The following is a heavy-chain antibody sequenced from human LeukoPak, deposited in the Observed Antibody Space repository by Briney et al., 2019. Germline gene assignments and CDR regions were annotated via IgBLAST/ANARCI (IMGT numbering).Heavy chain of an antibody. CDR2: ISFDGSQK. Sequence: PGGSLRLSCAASGFTFSNYGMHWVRQAPRKGLEWVAFISFDGSQKYYADSVKGRFTISRDNSKSTVYLQMNSLRAEDTAVYYCAKEGSEYSSSWYWDYWGQGTLVTVSS. CDR3: AKEGSEYSSSWYWDY. J-gene: IGHJ4*02. CDR1: GFTFSNYG. V-gene: IGHV3-30*02. D-gene: IGHD6-13*01.